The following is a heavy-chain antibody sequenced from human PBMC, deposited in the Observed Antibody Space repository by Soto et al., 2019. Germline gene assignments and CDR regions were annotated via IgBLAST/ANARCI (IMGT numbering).Heavy chain of an antibody. V-gene: IGHV3-23*01. J-gene: IGHJ6*02. CDR3: ARDMVRGMDV. CDR2: ISGSGGGT. CDR1: GFIFSDYA. Sequence: GGSLRLSCESSGFIFSDYAMNWVRQAPGKGLKWVSAISGSGGGTYYADSVKGRFSLSRDNSKNTVYLQMNSLRAEDTAVYYCARDMVRGMDVWGQGTTVTVSS. D-gene: IGHD3-10*01.